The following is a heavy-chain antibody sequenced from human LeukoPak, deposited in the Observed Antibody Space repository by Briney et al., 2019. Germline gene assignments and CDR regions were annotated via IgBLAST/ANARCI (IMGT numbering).Heavy chain of an antibody. J-gene: IGHJ3*02. V-gene: IGHV4-39*01. Sequence: PSETLSLTCTVSGGSISSSSYYWGWIRQPPGKGLEWIGSIYYSGSTYYNPSLKSRVTISLDTSKNQFSLKLSSVTAADTAVYYCATQIAAAGLSLGGDAFDIWGQGTMVTVSS. CDR2: IYYSGST. D-gene: IGHD6-13*01. CDR3: ATQIAAAGLSLGGDAFDI. CDR1: GGSISSSSYY.